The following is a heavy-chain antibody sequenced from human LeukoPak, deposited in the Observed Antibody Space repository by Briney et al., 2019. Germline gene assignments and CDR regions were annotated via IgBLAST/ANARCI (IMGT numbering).Heavy chain of an antibody. D-gene: IGHD6-6*01. J-gene: IGHJ6*02. V-gene: IGHV3-7*05. CDR1: GFTFSSYW. Sequence: GGSLRLSCAASGFTFSSYWMSWVRQAPGKGLERVANIKQDGSEEVYVDSVKGRFTISRDNAKNSLFLQMNTLRAEDTAVYYCARDPYSSTWSYGMDVWGRGTTVSVSS. CDR3: ARDPYSSTWSYGMDV. CDR2: IKQDGSEE.